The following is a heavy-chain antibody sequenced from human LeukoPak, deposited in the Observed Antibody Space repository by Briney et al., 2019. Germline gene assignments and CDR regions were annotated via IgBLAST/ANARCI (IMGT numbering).Heavy chain of an antibody. V-gene: IGHV4-59*01. CDR1: GGSISSYH. Sequence: SETLSLTCTVSGGSISSYHWSWIRQPPGKGLEWIGCIYYSGSTNYNPSLKSRVTISVDTSKNQFSLKLSSVTAADTAVYHCVRTGTAMTRVDYWGQGTLVTVSS. D-gene: IGHD5-18*01. CDR3: VRTGTAMTRVDY. CDR2: IYYSGST. J-gene: IGHJ4*02.